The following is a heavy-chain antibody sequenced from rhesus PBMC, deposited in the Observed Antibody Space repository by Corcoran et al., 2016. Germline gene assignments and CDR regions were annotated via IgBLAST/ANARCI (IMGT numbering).Heavy chain of an antibody. D-gene: IGHD2-2*01. J-gene: IGHJ5-1*01. CDR3: VRSPYFNNYKRFDV. CDR1: GVSISSFR. CDR2: NDGNSGHT. Sequence: QVQLQESGPGLVKPSETLSLTCAVSGVSISSFRWSWVRQPPGRGLEWIGENDGNSGHTSYDPSLKRRVTISKDTSKDQLSLRLNSMTAADTAVYYCVRSPYFNNYKRFDVWGPGVLVTVSS. V-gene: IGHV4-80*01.